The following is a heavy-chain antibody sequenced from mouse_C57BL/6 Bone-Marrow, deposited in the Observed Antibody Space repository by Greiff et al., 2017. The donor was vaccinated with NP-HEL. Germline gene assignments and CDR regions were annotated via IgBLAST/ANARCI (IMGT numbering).Heavy chain of an antibody. D-gene: IGHD1-1*01. CDR2: IYPGDGDT. Sequence: VQLQQSGPELVKPGASVKISCKASGYSFSSSWMNWVKQRPGKGLEWIGRIYPGDGDTNYNGKFKGKATLTADKSSSTAYMQLSSLTSEDSAVYFCARTYYFGSRRAMDYWGQGTSVTVSS. CDR1: GYSFSSSW. V-gene: IGHV1-82*01. J-gene: IGHJ4*01. CDR3: ARTYYFGSRRAMDY.